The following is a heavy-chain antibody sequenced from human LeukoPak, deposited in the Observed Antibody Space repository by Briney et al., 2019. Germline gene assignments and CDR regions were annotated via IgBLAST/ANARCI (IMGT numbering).Heavy chain of an antibody. CDR1: GGTFSSYA. Sequence: SVKVSCKASGGTFSSYAISWVRQAPGQGLAWMGGIIPIFGTANYAQKFQGRVTITTDESTSTAYMELSSLRSEDTAVYYCARVAAGYCSSTSCYLQNAFDIWGQGTMVTVSS. D-gene: IGHD2-2*01. J-gene: IGHJ3*02. CDR2: IIPIFGTA. V-gene: IGHV1-69*05. CDR3: ARVAAGYCSSTSCYLQNAFDI.